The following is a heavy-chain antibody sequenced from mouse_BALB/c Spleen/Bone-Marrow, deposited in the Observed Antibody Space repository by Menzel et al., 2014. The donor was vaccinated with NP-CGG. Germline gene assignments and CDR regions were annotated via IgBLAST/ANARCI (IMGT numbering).Heavy chain of an antibody. V-gene: IGHV2-9*02. CDR3: ARGVRHFDY. CDR1: GFSLTTYG. Sequence: VQLQQSGPGLVAPPQSLSITCTVSGFSLTTYGVHWVRQPPGKGLEWLGVIWAGGSTNYTSALMSRLSISKDNSKSQVFLKMNSLQTDDTAMYYCARGVRHFDYWGQGTTLTVSS. J-gene: IGHJ2*01. CDR2: IWAGGST.